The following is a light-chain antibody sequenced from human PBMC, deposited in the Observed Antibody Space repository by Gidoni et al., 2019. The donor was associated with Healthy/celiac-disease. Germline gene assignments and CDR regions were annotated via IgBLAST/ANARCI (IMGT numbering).Light chain of an antibody. CDR2: RNN. V-gene: IGLV1-47*01. CDR3: AAWDDSLSGWV. J-gene: IGLJ3*02. CDR1: SSNIGSNY. Sequence: QPVLTHPPAASGTPGQRVTISCSGSSSNIGSNYVSWYQQPPGTAPKLLIYRNNPRPSGVPDRFSGSKSGTSASLAIGGLRSEDEADYYCAAWDDSLSGWVFGGGTKLTVL.